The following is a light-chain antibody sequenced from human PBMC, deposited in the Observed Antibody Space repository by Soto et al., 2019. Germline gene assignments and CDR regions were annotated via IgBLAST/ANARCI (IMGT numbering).Light chain of an antibody. CDR2: DAS. Sequence: DIQMTQSPSTLSASVGDRVTITCRASQSISSWVAWYQQKPGKVPKLLIYDASSLESGVPSRFSGSGSGTAFTLTIISLQPDDFATYYCQQYNTYWTFGQGTKVEIK. J-gene: IGKJ1*01. V-gene: IGKV1-5*01. CDR1: QSISSW. CDR3: QQYNTYWT.